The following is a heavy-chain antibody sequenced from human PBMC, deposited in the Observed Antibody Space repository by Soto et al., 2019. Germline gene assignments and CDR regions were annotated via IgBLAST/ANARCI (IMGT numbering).Heavy chain of an antibody. J-gene: IGHJ6*02. CDR2: ISWNSGSI. V-gene: IGHV3-9*01. CDR3: ATDVSGMASYYYSHGMDV. Sequence: PGGSLRLSCAASGFTFDDYAMHWVRQAPGKGLEWVSGISWNSGSIGYADSVKARFTMSRDNAKNFLYLQMNSLRSEDTALYFCATDVSGMASYYYSHGMDVWGQGTTVTVSS. D-gene: IGHD2-8*01. CDR1: GFTFDDYA.